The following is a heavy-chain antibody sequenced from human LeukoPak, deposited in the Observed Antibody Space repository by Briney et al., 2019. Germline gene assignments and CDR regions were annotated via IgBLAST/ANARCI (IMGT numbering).Heavy chain of an antibody. CDR2: IYYSGST. Sequence: NPSETLSLTCTVSGGSISSSSYYWGWIRQPPGKGLEWIGSIYYSGSTYYNPSLKSRVTIPVDTSKNQFSLKLRSVTAADTAVYYCARVGGITMIVVLITDAFDIWGQGTMVTVSS. CDR3: ARVGGITMIVVLITDAFDI. CDR1: GGSISSSSYY. D-gene: IGHD3-22*01. V-gene: IGHV4-39*07. J-gene: IGHJ3*02.